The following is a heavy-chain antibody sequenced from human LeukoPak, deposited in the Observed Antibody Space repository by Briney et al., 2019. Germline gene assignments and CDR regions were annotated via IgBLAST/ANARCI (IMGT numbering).Heavy chain of an antibody. D-gene: IGHD6-19*01. J-gene: IGHJ4*02. CDR1: GYTFTSYG. CDR2: ISAYNGNT. Sequence: GASVKVSCKASGYTFTSYGIGWVRQAPGQGLEWMGWISAYNGNTNYAQKLQGRVTMTTDTSTSTAYMELRSLRSDDTAVYYCARESTEGGGWYYFDYWGQGTLVTVSS. V-gene: IGHV1-18*01. CDR3: ARESTEGGGWYYFDY.